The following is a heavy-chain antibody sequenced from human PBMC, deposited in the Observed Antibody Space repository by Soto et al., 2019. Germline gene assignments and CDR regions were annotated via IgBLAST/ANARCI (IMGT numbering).Heavy chain of an antibody. CDR3: ARDLVLGSGSFGS. Sequence: GGSLRLSCAASGFTFSSTWMHWVRQAQGKGLVWVSRINSLETTTNYADSVKGRFTISRDNAKNTVYLQMNSLRAEDTAVYYCARDLVLGSGSFGSWGQGALVTVSS. CDR1: GFTFSSTW. J-gene: IGHJ4*02. CDR2: INSLETTT. V-gene: IGHV3-74*01. D-gene: IGHD3-10*01.